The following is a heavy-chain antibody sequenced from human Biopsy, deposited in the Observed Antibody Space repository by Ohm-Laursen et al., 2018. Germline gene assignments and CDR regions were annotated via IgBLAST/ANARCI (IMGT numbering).Heavy chain of an antibody. D-gene: IGHD1-26*01. Sequence: SDTLSLTCAVSGGSISNYFWTWIRQPPGKGLEWIGYFRFEDRTSYNSSLKSRVTISADTSKNQFPLRLSSVTAADTAVYYCALGGGSYVNFDYWGQGTLVTVSS. CDR1: GGSISNYF. V-gene: IGHV4-59*07. J-gene: IGHJ4*02. CDR2: FRFEDRT. CDR3: ALGGGSYVNFDY.